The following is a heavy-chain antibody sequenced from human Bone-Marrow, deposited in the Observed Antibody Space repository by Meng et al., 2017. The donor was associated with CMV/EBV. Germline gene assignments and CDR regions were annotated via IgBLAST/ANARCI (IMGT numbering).Heavy chain of an antibody. CDR3: ARDNTQWFGELQYYYGMDV. D-gene: IGHD3-10*01. J-gene: IGHJ6*02. Sequence: SETLSLTCTVSGGSISSSTYYWAWIRQPPGKGLEWIGYIFYSGSTYYNSSLKSRVTISVDTSKNQFSLKLSSVTAADTAVYYCARDNTQWFGELQYYYGMDVWGQGTTVTVSS. CDR1: GGSISSSTYY. V-gene: IGHV4-39*07. CDR2: IFYSGST.